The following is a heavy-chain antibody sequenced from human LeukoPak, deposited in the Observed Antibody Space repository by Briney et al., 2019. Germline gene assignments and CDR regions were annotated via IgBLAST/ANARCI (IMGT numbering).Heavy chain of an antibody. CDR3: ARQGGGYSSGWYGLGYGMDV. D-gene: IGHD6-19*01. CDR2: IYPGDSGT. CDR1: GYSFTSYW. V-gene: IGHV5-51*01. J-gene: IGHJ6*02. Sequence: GESLKISCKGSGYSFTSYWTGWVRQMPGKGLEWMGIIYPGDSGTRYSPSFQGQVTISADKSISTAYLQWSSLKASDTAMYYCARQGGGYSSGWYGLGYGMDVWGQGTTVTVSS.